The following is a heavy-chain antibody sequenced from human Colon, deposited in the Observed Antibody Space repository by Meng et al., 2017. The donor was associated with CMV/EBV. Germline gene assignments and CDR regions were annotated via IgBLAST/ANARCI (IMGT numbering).Heavy chain of an antibody. CDR3: VRSMVFGVTAPDY. CDR1: GYSFTSYG. Sequence: ASVKVSCKASGYSFTSYGISWVRQAPGQGLEWLGWSSTYNRITTYAPQFQDRLTLTTDTSTKTAYMELRSLTSDDTAVYYCVRSMVFGVTAPDYWGQGTLVTVSS. CDR2: SSTYNRIT. J-gene: IGHJ4*02. D-gene: IGHD3-3*01. V-gene: IGHV1-18*01.